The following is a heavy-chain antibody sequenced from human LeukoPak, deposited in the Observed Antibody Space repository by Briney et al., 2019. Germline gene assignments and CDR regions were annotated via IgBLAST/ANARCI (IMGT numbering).Heavy chain of an antibody. D-gene: IGHD3-3*01. CDR3: AREFPHYDFWSGYWFDP. CDR2: TYYRYKWYN. J-gene: IGHJ5*02. Sequence: SQTLSLICAISGDSDSSNSAAWTWIRQSPSRGLEWLGRTYYRYKWYNDYAVSVKSRITINPDTSKTQSSLQPNSVTPEDTAAYHCAREFPHYDFWSGYWFDPWGQGTLVTVSS. CDR1: GDSDSSNSAA. V-gene: IGHV6-1*01.